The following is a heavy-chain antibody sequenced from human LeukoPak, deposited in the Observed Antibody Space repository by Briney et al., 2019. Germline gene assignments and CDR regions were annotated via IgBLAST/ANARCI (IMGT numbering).Heavy chain of an antibody. CDR3: ASPHGSGSYYNPKL. CDR2: IYPGDSDS. J-gene: IGHJ4*02. D-gene: IGHD3-10*01. Sequence: GESLKISCKASGFSFTNYWIGWVRQMPGKGLEWMGIIYPGDSDSRYSPSFQGQVTISADRSISTTYLQWSSLKASDTATYYCASPHGSGSYYNPKLWGQGTLVTVSS. CDR1: GFSFTNYW. V-gene: IGHV5-51*01.